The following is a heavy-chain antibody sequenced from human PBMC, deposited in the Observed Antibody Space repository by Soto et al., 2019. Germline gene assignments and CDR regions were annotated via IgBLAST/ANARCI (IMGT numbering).Heavy chain of an antibody. CDR2: IYYNGHA. Sequence: SETLSLTCSVSGGSINTHNSSWGWIPQSPGQGLERIGSIYYNGHANSNPSLKGRDTISQDTSKNQFFLTLTSITAAHTATYYCATIMVAAPRPLANDFWGRGTLVTVSS. CDR3: ATIMVAAPRPLANDF. V-gene: IGHV4-39*01. J-gene: IGHJ4*02. CDR1: GGSINTHNSS. D-gene: IGHD2-15*01.